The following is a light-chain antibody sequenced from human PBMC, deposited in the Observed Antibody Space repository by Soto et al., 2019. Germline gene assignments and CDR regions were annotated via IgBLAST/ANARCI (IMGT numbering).Light chain of an antibody. Sequence: EIVLTQSPGTLSLSPGERTTLSCRASQSLSSSYFAWYQQKPGQAPRLLIYGASSRATDIPDRFSGSGSGTDFTLTISRLEPEDFAVYYCQQYVTSLQTFGQGTKVEIK. J-gene: IGKJ1*01. V-gene: IGKV3-20*01. CDR1: QSLSSSY. CDR2: GAS. CDR3: QQYVTSLQT.